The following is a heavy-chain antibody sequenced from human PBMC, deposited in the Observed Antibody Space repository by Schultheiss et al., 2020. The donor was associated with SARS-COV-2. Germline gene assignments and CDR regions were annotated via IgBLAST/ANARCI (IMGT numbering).Heavy chain of an antibody. CDR1: GDSIRRGDYF. CDR3: ARHPMYSTSSHFDF. CDR2: IYYSGST. D-gene: IGHD6-6*01. J-gene: IGHJ4*02. V-gene: IGHV4-31*03. Sequence: SETLSLTCTVSGDSIRRGDYFWSWIRQHPGKGLEWIGYIYYSGSTYYNPSLKSRVTISVDTSKNQFSLKLSSVTAADTAVYFCARHPMYSTSSHFDFWGQGALVTVSS.